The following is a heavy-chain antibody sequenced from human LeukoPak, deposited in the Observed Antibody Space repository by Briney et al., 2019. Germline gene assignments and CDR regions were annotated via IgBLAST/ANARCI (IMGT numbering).Heavy chain of an antibody. Sequence: GGSLRLSCAASGFTFSSYSMNWVRQAPGKGLEWVSSISSSSNYIYYADSVKGRFTISRDNAKNSLYLQMNSLRAEDTAVYYCARVGSDFWSGYYTGYFDYWGQGTLVTVSS. CDR2: ISSSSNYI. D-gene: IGHD3-3*01. J-gene: IGHJ4*02. CDR1: GFTFSSYS. CDR3: ARVGSDFWSGYYTGYFDY. V-gene: IGHV3-21*01.